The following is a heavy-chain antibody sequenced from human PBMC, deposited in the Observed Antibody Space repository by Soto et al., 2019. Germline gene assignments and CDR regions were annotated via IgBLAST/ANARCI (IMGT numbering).Heavy chain of an antibody. Sequence: KTSETLSLTCNISGGSISTYYWTWVRQSPGKGLEWIGYVSYLGDTNYNPSLKSRVTISVGTPKNQFSLNLGSVTAADTAMYYCASAGAGRAPISIWGPGTMVTVSS. V-gene: IGHV4-59*01. D-gene: IGHD6-13*01. J-gene: IGHJ3*02. CDR2: VSYLGDT. CDR3: ASAGAGRAPISI. CDR1: GGSISTYY.